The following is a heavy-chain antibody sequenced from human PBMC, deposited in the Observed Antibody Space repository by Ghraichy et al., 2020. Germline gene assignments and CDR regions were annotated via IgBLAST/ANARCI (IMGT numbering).Heavy chain of an antibody. D-gene: IGHD6-13*01. Sequence: GGSLRLSCAASGFTFSSYAMSWVRQAPGKGLEWVSAISGSGGSTYYADSVKGRFTISRDNSKNTLYLQMNSLRAEDTAVYYCAKGGIAAAGNPDSVYYYYGMDVWGQGTTVTVSS. CDR3: AKGGIAAAGNPDSVYYYYGMDV. CDR2: ISGSGGST. J-gene: IGHJ6*02. CDR1: GFTFSSYA. V-gene: IGHV3-23*01.